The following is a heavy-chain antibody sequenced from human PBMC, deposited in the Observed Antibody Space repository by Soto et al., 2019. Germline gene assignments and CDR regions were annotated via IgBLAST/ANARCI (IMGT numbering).Heavy chain of an antibody. CDR2: INPGGGST. V-gene: IGHV1-46*01. Sequence: QVQLVQSGAEVKKPGASVKVSCKASGYTFTSYYIHWVRQAPGQGLEWVGIINPGGGSTSSALKFRGRVTIDKDTSTSTVYMELSSLRTEDTAVYYCARDPNLGLTHHYYGMDVWGQGTTVTVSS. CDR1: GYTFTSYY. CDR3: ARDPNLGLTHHYYGMDV. J-gene: IGHJ6*02.